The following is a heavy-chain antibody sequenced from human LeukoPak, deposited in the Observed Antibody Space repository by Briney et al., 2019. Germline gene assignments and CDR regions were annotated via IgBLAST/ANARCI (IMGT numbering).Heavy chain of an antibody. CDR1: GYTLSNYG. Sequence: GASVKVSCKASGYTLSNYGVNWVRKAPGQGLEWMGWISIYNGNTNYAQILKGRVTMTTDTSTSTVYMELRSLRSDDTAVYYCASNPRGDSWTFDYWGQGTLVTVSS. J-gene: IGHJ4*02. CDR3: ASNPRGDSWTFDY. CDR2: ISIYNGNT. D-gene: IGHD2-21*02. V-gene: IGHV1-18*04.